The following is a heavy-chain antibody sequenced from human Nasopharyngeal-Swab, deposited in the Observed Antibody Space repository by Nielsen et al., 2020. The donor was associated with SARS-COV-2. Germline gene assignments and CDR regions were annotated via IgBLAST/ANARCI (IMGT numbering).Heavy chain of an antibody. D-gene: IGHD5-12*01. CDR3: ARSPIVATVFVFDY. CDR2: ISAYNGNT. CDR1: GYTFTSYG. Sequence: ALVKVSCKASGYTFTSYGISWVRQAPGQGLEWMGWISAYNGNTNYAQKLQGRVTMTTDTSTSTAYMELRSLRSDDTAVYYCARSPIVATVFVFDYWGQGTLVTVSS. V-gene: IGHV1-18*01. J-gene: IGHJ4*02.